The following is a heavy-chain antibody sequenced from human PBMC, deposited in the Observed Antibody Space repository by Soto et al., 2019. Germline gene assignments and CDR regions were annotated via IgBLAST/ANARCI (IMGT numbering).Heavy chain of an antibody. V-gene: IGHV3-33*01. CDR2: IWYDGSNK. CDR1: GFTFSSYG. CDR3: ARSAEYYDSSGYYYSGAFDI. J-gene: IGHJ3*02. D-gene: IGHD3-22*01. Sequence: QVQLVESGGGVVQPGRSLRLSCAASGFTFSSYGMHWVRQAPGKGLEWVAVIWYDGSNKYYADSVKGRFTISRDNSKNTLYLQMNSLRVEDTAVYYCARSAEYYDSSGYYYSGAFDIWGQGPMVTVSS.